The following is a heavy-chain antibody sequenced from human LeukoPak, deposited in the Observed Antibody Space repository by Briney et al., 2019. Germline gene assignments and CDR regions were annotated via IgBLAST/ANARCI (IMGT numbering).Heavy chain of an antibody. Sequence: ASVKVSCKASGYTFTSFGITWMRQAPGQGLEWMGWISAYNGNTNYAQKLQGRVTVTTDTSTSTAYMELRSLRSDDTAVYYCARGPKAYYFDSSGYVFDYWGQGTLVTVSS. V-gene: IGHV1-18*01. D-gene: IGHD3-22*01. CDR2: ISAYNGNT. CDR3: ARGPKAYYFDSSGYVFDY. CDR1: GYTFTSFG. J-gene: IGHJ4*02.